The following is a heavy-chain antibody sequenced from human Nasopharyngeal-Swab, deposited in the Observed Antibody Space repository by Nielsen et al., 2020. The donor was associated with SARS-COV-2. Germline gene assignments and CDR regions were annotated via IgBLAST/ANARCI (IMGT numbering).Heavy chain of an antibody. CDR3: ARIPPLDYYFDY. CDR2: IDWDDDK. V-gene: IGHV2-70*01. Sequence: WIRQCPGKALEWLALIDWDDDKYYSTSLKTRFTISKDTSKNQVVLTMTNMDPVDTATYYCARIPPLDYYFDYWGQGTLVTVSS. J-gene: IGHJ4*02. D-gene: IGHD3/OR15-3a*01.